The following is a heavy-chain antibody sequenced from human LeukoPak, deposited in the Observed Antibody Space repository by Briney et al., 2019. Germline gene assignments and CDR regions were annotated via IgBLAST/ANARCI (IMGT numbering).Heavy chain of an antibody. V-gene: IGHV1-46*01. D-gene: IGHD3-16*01. J-gene: IGHJ4*02. CDR3: ARPQTQGWRLGEFDY. CDR1: GYTFTSYY. Sequence: ASVKVSCKASGYTFTSYYMHWVRQAPGQGLEWMGIINPSGGSTSYAQKFQGRVTMTRDMSTSTVYMELSSLRSEDTAVYYCARPQTQGWRLGEFDYWGQGTLVTVSS. CDR2: INPSGGST.